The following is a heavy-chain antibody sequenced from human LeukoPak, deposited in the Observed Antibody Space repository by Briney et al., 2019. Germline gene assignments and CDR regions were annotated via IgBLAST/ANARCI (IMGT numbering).Heavy chain of an antibody. CDR3: ARLQITMIVVVTAFDYYGMDV. D-gene: IGHD3-22*01. CDR2: INHSGST. J-gene: IGHJ6*02. V-gene: IGHV4-34*01. Sequence: SETLSLTCAVYGGSFSGYYWSWIRQPPGKGLEWIGEINHSGSTNYNPSLKSRVTISVDTSKNQFSLKPSSVTAADTAVYYCARLQITMIVVVTAFDYYGMDVWGQGTTVTVSS. CDR1: GGSFSGYY.